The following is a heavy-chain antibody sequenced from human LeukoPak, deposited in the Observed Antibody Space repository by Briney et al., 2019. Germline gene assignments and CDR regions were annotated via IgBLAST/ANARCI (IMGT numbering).Heavy chain of an antibody. CDR3: ARAYPPYYYDFWSGYYPYYYYGMDV. Sequence: GASVKVSCKASGYTFTCYDINWVRQATGQGLEWMGWMNPNSGNTGYAQKFQGRVTMTRNTSISTAYMELSSLRSEDTAVYYCARAYPPYYYDFWSGYYPYYYYGMDVWGQGTTVTVSS. D-gene: IGHD3-3*01. CDR1: GYTFTCYD. CDR2: MNPNSGNT. V-gene: IGHV1-8*01. J-gene: IGHJ6*02.